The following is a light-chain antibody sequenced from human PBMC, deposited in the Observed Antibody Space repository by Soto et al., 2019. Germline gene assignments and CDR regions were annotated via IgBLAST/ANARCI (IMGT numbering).Light chain of an antibody. CDR2: DVS. J-gene: IGLJ1*01. CDR1: SSDVGSYNR. Sequence: QSALTQPASVSGSPGQSITISCTGTSSDVGSYNRVSWYQQPPGTAPKLMIYDVSNRPSGVPDRFSGSKSGNTASLTISGLQAEDEADYYCSSYTSSSTYVFGTGTKLTVL. CDR3: SSYTSSSTYV. V-gene: IGLV2-18*02.